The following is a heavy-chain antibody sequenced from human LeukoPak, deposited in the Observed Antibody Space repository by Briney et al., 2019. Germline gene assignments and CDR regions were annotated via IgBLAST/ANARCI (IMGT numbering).Heavy chain of an antibody. Sequence: ASVKVSCKASGYTFTSYGISWVRQAPGQGLEWMGWISAYNGNTNYAQKLQGRVTMTTDTSTSTAYMELRSLRSDDTAVYYCARDGPYSSGWYDNYYYYYMDVWGKGTTVTVSS. CDR2: ISAYNGNT. V-gene: IGHV1-18*01. J-gene: IGHJ6*03. D-gene: IGHD6-19*01. CDR3: ARDGPYSSGWYDNYYYYYMDV. CDR1: GYTFTSYG.